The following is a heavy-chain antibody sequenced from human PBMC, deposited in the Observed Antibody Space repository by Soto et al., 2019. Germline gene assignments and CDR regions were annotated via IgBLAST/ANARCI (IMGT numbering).Heavy chain of an antibody. V-gene: IGHV1-18*01. Sequence: QVQLVQSGAEVKRPGASVKVSCKASGYTFTGYAFSWVRQAPGQGLEWMGWISAYSGHTVYSQKFQDRVTMTTDPSTTTTYLEVRSLGSDDTAVYYYARCYSYYSDDRFALKYWDQGTLVTVS. CDR3: ARCYSYYSDDRFALKY. D-gene: IGHD4-17*01. J-gene: IGHJ1*01. CDR1: GYTFTGYA. CDR2: ISAYSGHT.